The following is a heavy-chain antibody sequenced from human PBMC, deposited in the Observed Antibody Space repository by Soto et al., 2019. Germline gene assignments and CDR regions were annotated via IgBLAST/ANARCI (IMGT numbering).Heavy chain of an antibody. CDR2: ISYDGSNK. CDR1: GFTFSSYG. J-gene: IGHJ3*02. D-gene: IGHD5-12*01. V-gene: IGHV3-30*18. CDR3: AKDPGYGFPLDAFDI. Sequence: QVQLVESGGGVVQPGRSLRLSCAASGFTFSSYGMHWVRQAPGKGLEWVAVISYDGSNKYYADSVKGRFTISRDNSKNTLYLQMNSLRAEDTAVYYCAKDPGYGFPLDAFDIWGQGTMVTVSS.